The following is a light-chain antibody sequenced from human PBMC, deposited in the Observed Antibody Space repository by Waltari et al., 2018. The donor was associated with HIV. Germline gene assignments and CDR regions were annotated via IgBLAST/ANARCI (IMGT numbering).Light chain of an antibody. J-gene: IGKJ2*01. CDR3: QQHNSPPYT. CDR2: WAS. Sequence: DIVMTQSPDSLAVSLGERATLNCNSIQTVLHTSINKNSLVWYQQKPGQPPKLFIYWASTRETGVPDRFSGSGSGTDFTLTISSLQAEDVAVYYCQQHNSPPYTFGQGTKLEIK. CDR1: QTVLHTSINKNS. V-gene: IGKV4-1*01.